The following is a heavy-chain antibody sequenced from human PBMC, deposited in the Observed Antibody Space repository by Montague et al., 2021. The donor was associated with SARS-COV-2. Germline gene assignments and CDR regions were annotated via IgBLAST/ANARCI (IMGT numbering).Heavy chain of an antibody. D-gene: IGHD3-9*01. V-gene: IGHV4-39*01. CDR3: ASTQPYYDLLTGNPFDV. J-gene: IGHJ3*01. Sequence: SETLSLTCTVSGGSVSSGTYYWGWLRQPPGKGLEWIGSIYYSGKXDYNPSLKSRATIFVDTSKNQFSLQLSSVTAADAAVYYCASTQPYYDLLTGNPFDVWGKGTMVTVSS. CDR1: GGSVSSGTYY. CDR2: IYYSGKX.